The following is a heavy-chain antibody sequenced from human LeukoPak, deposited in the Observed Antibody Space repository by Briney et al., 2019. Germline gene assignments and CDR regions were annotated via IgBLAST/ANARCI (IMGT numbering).Heavy chain of an antibody. Sequence: PGGSLRLSCAASGFIFSNFGMNWVRQAPGKGLEWVSSISRTSDYKYYPDSVRGRFTIARDNTENSLYLQMNSLRAEDTAVYYCAELGITMIGGVWGKGTTVTISS. J-gene: IGHJ6*04. D-gene: IGHD3-10*02. CDR1: GFIFSNFG. CDR3: AELGITMIGGV. V-gene: IGHV3-21*06. CDR2: ISRTSDYK.